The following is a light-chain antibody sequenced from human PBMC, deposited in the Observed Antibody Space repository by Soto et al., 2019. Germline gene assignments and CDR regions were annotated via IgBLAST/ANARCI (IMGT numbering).Light chain of an antibody. CDR2: KAS. CDR1: QSISSW. J-gene: IGKJ1*01. Sequence: DIQMTQSPSTLSASVGDRVTITCRASQSISSWLAWYQQKPGKAPKLLIYKASSLESGVASRFSGSGSGTEFTLTISSLQPDDFATYYCQQYNSYPLTFGQGTKVEIK. V-gene: IGKV1-5*03. CDR3: QQYNSYPLT.